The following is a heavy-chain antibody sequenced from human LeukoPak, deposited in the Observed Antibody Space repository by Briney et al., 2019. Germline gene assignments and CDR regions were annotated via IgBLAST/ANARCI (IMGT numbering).Heavy chain of an antibody. CDR1: GYTFTSYG. CDR2: ISAYNGNT. CDR3: AREGRRYYDSSGKDP. V-gene: IGHV1-18*01. D-gene: IGHD3-22*01. J-gene: IGHJ5*02. Sequence: ASVKVSCKASGYTFTSYGISWVRQAPGQGLEWMGWISAYNGNTNYAQKLQGRVTMTTDTSTSTAYMELRSLRSDDTAVYYCAREGRRYYDSSGKDPWGQGTLVTVSS.